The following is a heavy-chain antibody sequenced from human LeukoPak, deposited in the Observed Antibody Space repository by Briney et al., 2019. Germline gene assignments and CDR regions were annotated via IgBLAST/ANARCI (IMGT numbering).Heavy chain of an antibody. D-gene: IGHD3-22*01. CDR2: IYSGGST. Sequence: GGSLRPSCAASGFTVSSNYMSWVRQAPGKGLEWVSVIYSGGSTYYADSVKGRFTISRDNSKNTLYLQMNSLRAEDTAVYYCARTGDSSGYYPFDYWGQGTLVTVSS. CDR1: GFTVSSNY. J-gene: IGHJ4*02. CDR3: ARTGDSSGYYPFDY. V-gene: IGHV3-53*01.